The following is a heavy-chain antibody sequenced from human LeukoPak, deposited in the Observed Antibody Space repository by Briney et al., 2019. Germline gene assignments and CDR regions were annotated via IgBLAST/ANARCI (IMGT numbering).Heavy chain of an antibody. CDR1: GGSISSSSYY. D-gene: IGHD3-22*01. CDR2: IYYSGST. V-gene: IGHV4-39*01. CDR3: ARYYYDSSGYDY. J-gene: IGHJ4*02. Sequence: SETLSLTCTVPGGSISSSSYYWGWIRQPPGTGLEWIGSIYYSGSTYYNPSLKSRVTISVDTSKNQFSLKLSSVTAADTAVYYCARYYYDSSGYDYWGQGTLVTVSS.